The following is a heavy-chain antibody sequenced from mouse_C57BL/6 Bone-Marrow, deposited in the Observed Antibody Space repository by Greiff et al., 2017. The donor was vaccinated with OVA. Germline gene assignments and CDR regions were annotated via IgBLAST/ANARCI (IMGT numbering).Heavy chain of an antibody. J-gene: IGHJ4*01. CDR3: ARRGRAMDY. Sequence: EVNVVESGGDLVKPGGSLKLSCAASGFTFSSYGMSWVRQTPDKRLEWVATISSGGSYTYYPDSVKGRFTISRDNAKNTLYLQMSSLKSEDTAMYYCARRGRAMDYWGQGTSVTVSS. V-gene: IGHV5-6*02. CDR1: GFTFSSYG. CDR2: ISSGGSYT.